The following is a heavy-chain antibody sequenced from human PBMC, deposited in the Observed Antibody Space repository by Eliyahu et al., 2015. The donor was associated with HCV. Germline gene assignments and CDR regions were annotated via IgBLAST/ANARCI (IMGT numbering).Heavy chain of an antibody. CDR2: ISDXXSFV. J-gene: IGHJ6*02. D-gene: IGHD3-22*01. Sequence: VQLVESGGGLVKPGGXLRLSCAASGFTFSAYTXNWVRXAXGQGLEWFSSISDXXSFVSYADSVKGRFTISRDNAKNLVYLQMNSLTDEDTAMYYCVRDPPQSYYDPSGYYGPYYYYGMDVWGQGTTVTVSS. V-gene: IGHV3-21*01. CDR1: GFTFSAYT. CDR3: VRDPPQSYYDPSGYYGPYYYYGMDV.